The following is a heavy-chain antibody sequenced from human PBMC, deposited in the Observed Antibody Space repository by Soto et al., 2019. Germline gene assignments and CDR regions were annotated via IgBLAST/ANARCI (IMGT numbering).Heavy chain of an antibody. CDR3: ARHVNPWAQGSFDI. Sequence: SETLSLTCTVSGGSISSYYWSWIRQPPGKGLEWIGYIYYSGSTNYSPSLKSRVTISVDTSKNQFSLKLSSVTAADTAVYYCARHVNPWAQGSFDIWGQGTMVTV. CDR2: IYYSGST. D-gene: IGHD7-27*01. J-gene: IGHJ3*02. V-gene: IGHV4-59*08. CDR1: GGSISSYY.